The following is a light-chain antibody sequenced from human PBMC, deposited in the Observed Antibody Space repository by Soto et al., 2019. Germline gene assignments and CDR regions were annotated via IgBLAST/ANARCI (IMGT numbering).Light chain of an antibody. CDR3: QQYGSSPT. J-gene: IGKJ1*01. Sequence: ETVLTQSPGTLSLSPGERATLSCRASQSVSSSYLAWYQQKPGQAPRLLIYSASSRATGIPDRFSGSGSGTDFTLTISRLEPEDFAVYYCQQYGSSPTFGQGTKVDIK. CDR2: SAS. CDR1: QSVSSSY. V-gene: IGKV3-20*01.